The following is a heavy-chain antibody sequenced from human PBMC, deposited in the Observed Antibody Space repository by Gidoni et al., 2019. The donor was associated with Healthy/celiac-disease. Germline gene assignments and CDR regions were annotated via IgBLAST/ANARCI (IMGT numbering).Heavy chain of an antibody. V-gene: IGHV4-59*08. Sequence: QVQLQESGPGLVKPSETLSLTCTVSGGSISSYYWSWIRQPPGKGLEWIGYIYYSGSTNYNPSLKSRVTISVDTSKNQFSLKLSSVTAADTAVYYCARQVESGSYYYFDYWGQGTLVTVSS. D-gene: IGHD1-26*01. CDR2: IYYSGST. CDR3: ARQVESGSYYYFDY. CDR1: GGSISSYY. J-gene: IGHJ4*02.